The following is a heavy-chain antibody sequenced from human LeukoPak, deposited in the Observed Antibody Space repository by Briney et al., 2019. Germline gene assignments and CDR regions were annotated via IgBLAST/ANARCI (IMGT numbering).Heavy chain of an antibody. D-gene: IGHD3-22*01. Sequence: GGSLRLSCAASGFTFSSYSMNWVRQAPGKGLEWVSYISSSSSTIYYADSVKGRFTISRANAKNSLYLQMNSLRAEDTAVYYCARNNYYDSSGYPHDYWGQGTLVTVSS. CDR1: GFTFSSYS. CDR2: ISSSSSTI. J-gene: IGHJ4*02. CDR3: ARNNYYDSSGYPHDY. V-gene: IGHV3-48*01.